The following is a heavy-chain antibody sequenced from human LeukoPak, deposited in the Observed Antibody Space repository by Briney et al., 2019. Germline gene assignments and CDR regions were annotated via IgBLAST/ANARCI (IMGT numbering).Heavy chain of an antibody. CDR3: ARSRGTFFPHDY. J-gene: IGHJ4*02. CDR2: IYSGGGT. D-gene: IGHD3-10*01. Sequence: GGSLRLSCAVSGFTFSDYYMSWIRQAPGKGLEWVSVIYSGGGTYYADSVKGRFTISRDNSKNTVYLQMNSLRVEDTAVYYCARSRGTFFPHDYWGQGTLVTVTS. CDR1: GFTFSDYY. V-gene: IGHV3-66*01.